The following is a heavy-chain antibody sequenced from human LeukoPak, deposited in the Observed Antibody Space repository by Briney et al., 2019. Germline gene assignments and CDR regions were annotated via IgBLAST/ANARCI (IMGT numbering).Heavy chain of an antibody. CDR2: IWYDGSNK. CDR1: GSTFSSYG. CDR3: AKGSSSWYYFDY. D-gene: IGHD6-13*01. Sequence: GGSLRLSCAASGSTFSSYGMHWVRQAPGKGLEWVAVIWYDGSNKYYADSVKGRFTISRDNSKNTLYLQMNSLRAEDTAVYYCAKGSSSWYYFDYWGQGTLVTVSS. J-gene: IGHJ4*02. V-gene: IGHV3-33*06.